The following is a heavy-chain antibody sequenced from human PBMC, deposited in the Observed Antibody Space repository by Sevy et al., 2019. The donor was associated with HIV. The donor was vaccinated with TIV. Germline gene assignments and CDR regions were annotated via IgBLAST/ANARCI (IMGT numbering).Heavy chain of an antibody. J-gene: IGHJ6*02. CDR2: FIPLFDTT. CDR3: ATSYYDSSGYSPLFYYGMDV. Sequence: ASVKVSCKTSGGTFINFAITWVRQAPGQGLEWMGGFIPLFDTTNYSQKFQGRVTLTADGSTATAYMELSSLRSEDTAVYYCATSYYDSSGYSPLFYYGMDVCGQGTTVTVSS. V-gene: IGHV1-69*13. CDR1: GGTFINFA. D-gene: IGHD3-22*01.